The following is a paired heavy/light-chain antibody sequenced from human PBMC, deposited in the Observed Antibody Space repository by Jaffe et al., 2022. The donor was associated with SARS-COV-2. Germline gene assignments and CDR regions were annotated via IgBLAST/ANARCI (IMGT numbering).Heavy chain of an antibody. CDR3: AKTLSGGNLHGGHMDV. Sequence: QDQLVQSESELKKPGASVNISCKTSGFPFSIYSMNWVRQAPGQGLEWMGWINTKTGNPTYAQGFAGQFVFSLDNSVSTAYLQISNLKPEDTAVYFCAKTLSGGNLHGGHMDVWGKGTTVIVSS. CDR1: GFPFSIYS. CDR2: INTKTGNP. D-gene: IGHD3-10*01. V-gene: IGHV7-4-1*02. J-gene: IGHJ6*03.
Light chain of an antibody. CDR1: ALTNEY. J-gene: IGLJ2*01. CDR2: QDT. Sequence: SSELTQPPSVSVSPGQTATISCSGDALTNEYTYWYQQKPGQAPVLVIYQDTQRPSGIPGRFAGSSSGTTVTLTISAVQADDEATYYCHSAGTTGAAFGGGTHLTV. CDR3: HSAGTTGAA. V-gene: IGLV3-25*03.